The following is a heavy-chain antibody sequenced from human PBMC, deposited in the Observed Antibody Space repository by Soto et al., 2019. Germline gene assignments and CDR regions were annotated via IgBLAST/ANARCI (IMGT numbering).Heavy chain of an antibody. CDR3: ARIAAESDFAMDV. D-gene: IGHD6-25*01. CDR1: GYIFTTYI. J-gene: IGHJ6*02. V-gene: IGHV1-18*01. CDR2: IRAYNGDT. Sequence: QVQLVQSGAEVKKPGASLKVSCKASGYIFTTYIITWVRQAPGQGLEWMGWIRAYNGDTTYPQKVQGRVTMTMETSTITAYMELRSLRSDDTAVYYCARIAAESDFAMDVWGQGTTVTVSS.